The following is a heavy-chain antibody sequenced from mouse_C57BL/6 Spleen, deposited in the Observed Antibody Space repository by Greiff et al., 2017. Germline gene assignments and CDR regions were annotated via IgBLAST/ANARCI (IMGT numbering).Heavy chain of an antibody. CDR2: IRSKSNNYAT. D-gene: IGHD1-1*01. CDR3: VRGGFPYYYCSGDYAMDY. J-gene: IGHJ4*01. CDR1: GFSFNTYA. Sequence: EVQLQQSGGGLVQPKGSLKLSCAASGFSFNTYAMNWVRQAPGQGLEWVARIRSKSNNYATYYADSVKDRFTISRDDSESMLYLQMNNLKTEDTAMYYCVRGGFPYYYCSGDYAMDYWGQGTSVTVSS. V-gene: IGHV10-1*01.